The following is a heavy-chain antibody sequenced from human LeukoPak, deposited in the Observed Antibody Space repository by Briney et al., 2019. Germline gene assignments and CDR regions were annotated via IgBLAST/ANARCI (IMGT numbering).Heavy chain of an antibody. Sequence: GASVKVSCKASGYTFTSYGISWVRQAPGQGLGWMGWISAYNGNTNYAQKLQGRVTMTTDTSTSTAYMELRSLRSDDTAVYYCARVRCSGGTCYFEGIIWGQGTLVTVSS. D-gene: IGHD2-15*01. CDR1: GYTFTSYG. CDR2: ISAYNGNT. V-gene: IGHV1-18*01. CDR3: ARVRCSGGTCYFEGII. J-gene: IGHJ4*02.